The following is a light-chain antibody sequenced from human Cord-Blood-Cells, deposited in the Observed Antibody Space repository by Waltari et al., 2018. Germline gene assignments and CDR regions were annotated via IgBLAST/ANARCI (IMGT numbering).Light chain of an antibody. Sequence: DIVMTQSPLSLPVTPGEPASISCRSSQSLLHSNGYNYLDWYLQKPGQSPQLLIYLGSNRASGVPARFSGSGSGRDFTLKISRVEAEDVGVYYCMQAIQTPWTFGQVTKVEIK. J-gene: IGKJ1*01. CDR2: LGS. V-gene: IGKV2-28*01. CDR1: QSLLHSNGYNY. CDR3: MQAIQTPWT.